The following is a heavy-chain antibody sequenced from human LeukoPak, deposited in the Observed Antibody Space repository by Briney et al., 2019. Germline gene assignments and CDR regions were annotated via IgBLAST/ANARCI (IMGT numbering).Heavy chain of an antibody. V-gene: IGHV3-48*03. CDR3: AAVIDY. CDR2: ISNSGNTK. J-gene: IGHJ4*02. Sequence: PGGSLRLSCAASGFTFSNYEMNWIRQVPGKGLEWISYISNSGNTKYYADSVKGRFSISRDNANNSVYLQMNNLRAEDTAVYYCAAVIDYWGQGTLVTVSS. CDR1: GFTFSNYE.